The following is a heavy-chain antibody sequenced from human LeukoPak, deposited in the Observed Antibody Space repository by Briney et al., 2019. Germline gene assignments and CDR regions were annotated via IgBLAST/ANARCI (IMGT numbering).Heavy chain of an antibody. V-gene: IGHV3-30-3*01. CDR3: ANKPAGFDP. D-gene: IGHD1-14*01. CDR2: ISYDGTNN. CDR1: GFTFSTYA. J-gene: IGHJ5*02. Sequence: PGRSLRLSCAASGFTFSTYAMHWVRQAPGKGLEWVATISYDGTNNYYADSVKGRSTISRDNSKNTLYLQMNSLRAEDTAVYYCANKPAGFDPWGQGTLVTVSS.